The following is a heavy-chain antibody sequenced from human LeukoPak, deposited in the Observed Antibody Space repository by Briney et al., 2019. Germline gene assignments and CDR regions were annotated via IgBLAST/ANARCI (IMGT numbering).Heavy chain of an antibody. Sequence: GSLRLSCAASGFTFSSYAMSWIRQPPGKGLEWIGYIYYSGSTNYNPSLKSRVTISVDTSKNQFSLKLSSVTAADTAVYYCARDRRGFDPWGQGTLVTVSS. CDR2: IYYSGST. V-gene: IGHV4-59*01. CDR3: ARDRRGFDP. J-gene: IGHJ5*02. CDR1: GFTFSSYA.